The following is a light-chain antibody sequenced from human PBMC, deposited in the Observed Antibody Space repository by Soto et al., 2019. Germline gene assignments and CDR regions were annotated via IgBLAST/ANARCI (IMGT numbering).Light chain of an antibody. CDR1: SSNIEINY. CDR3: AAWDDRPGGRVL. CDR2: GDN. Sequence: QSVLTQPPSASGPPGQRVTISCSGSSSNIEINYVYWYQHLPGMAPKLLIYGDNQRPSGVPDRFSGSKSGSSASLAISGLRSDDEGDYYCAAWDDRPGGRVLFGGGNKVTVL. V-gene: IGLV1-47*01. J-gene: IGLJ2*01.